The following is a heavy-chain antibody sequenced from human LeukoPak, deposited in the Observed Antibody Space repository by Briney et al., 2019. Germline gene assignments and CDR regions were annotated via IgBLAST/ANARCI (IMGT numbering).Heavy chain of an antibody. V-gene: IGHV1-2*02. Sequence: ASVKVSCKASGYTFTGYYMHWVRQAPGQGLEWMGWINPNSGGTNYAQKFQGRVTTTRDTSISTAYMELSRLRSDDTAVYYCARGGSGYRNYYYYYMDVWGKGTTVTVSS. D-gene: IGHD3-10*01. CDR2: INPNSGGT. CDR1: GYTFTGYY. CDR3: ARGGSGYRNYYYYYMDV. J-gene: IGHJ6*03.